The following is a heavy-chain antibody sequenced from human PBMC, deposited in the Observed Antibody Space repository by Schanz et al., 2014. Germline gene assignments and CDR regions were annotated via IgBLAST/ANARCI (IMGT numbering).Heavy chain of an antibody. CDR1: GFTFTNAW. Sequence: VQLVESGGGVVQPGRSLRLSCAASGFTFTNAWMTWVRQAQGKGLEWVGRIKNKADGETTAYAAPVKGRFTISRDDSKNMLYLQMNSLKTEDTAVYYCAADPRDWATYDGFDIWGQGTMVTVSS. J-gene: IGHJ3*02. CDR3: AADPRDWATYDGFDI. CDR2: IKNKADGETT. V-gene: IGHV3-15*01. D-gene: IGHD2-21*01.